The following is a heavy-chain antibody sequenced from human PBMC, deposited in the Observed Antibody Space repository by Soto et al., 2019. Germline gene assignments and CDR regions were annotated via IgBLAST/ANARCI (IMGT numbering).Heavy chain of an antibody. CDR1: GFTFSTYA. V-gene: IGHV3-23*01. Sequence: EVKLLESGGGLVQPGGSLRLSCAASGFTFSTYAMSWVRQAPGKGLEWVSGISGSGGSAYYADSVKGRFTISRDISKNTLYVQINGLRAEDTAVYYCAGSSGRDRAFEIWGKGTMVTVSS. CDR3: AGSSGRDRAFEI. J-gene: IGHJ3*02. CDR2: ISGSGGSA. D-gene: IGHD6-19*01.